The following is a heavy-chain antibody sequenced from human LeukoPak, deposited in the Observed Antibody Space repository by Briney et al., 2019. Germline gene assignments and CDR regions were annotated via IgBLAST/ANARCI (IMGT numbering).Heavy chain of an antibody. D-gene: IGHD3-10*01. CDR2: ISAYNGDT. CDR3: ARGDYYGSGSYLGGSKHYYYYMDV. Sequence: ASVKVSCKASGYTFTSYGINWVRQAPGQGLEWMGWISAYNGDTNYAQKFQGRVTITADESTSTAYMELSSLRSEDTAVYYCARGDYYGSGSYLGGSKHYYYYMDVWGKGTTVTISS. V-gene: IGHV1-18*01. J-gene: IGHJ6*03. CDR1: GYTFTSYG.